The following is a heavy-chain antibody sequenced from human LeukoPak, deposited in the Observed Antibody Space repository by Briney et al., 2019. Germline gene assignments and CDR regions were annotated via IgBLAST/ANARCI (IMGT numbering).Heavy chain of an antibody. CDR1: GYTFTGYY. V-gene: IGHV1-2*02. CDR3: AREISGYSDY. CDR2: INANSGDT. J-gene: IGHJ4*02. D-gene: IGHD3-22*01. Sequence: ASVKVSCKASGYTFTGYYMHWVRQAPGQGLEWMGWINANSGDTKYAQKFQGRVTMTRDTSISTAYIERSRLRSDDTAMYYCAREISGYSDYWGQGTLVTVSS.